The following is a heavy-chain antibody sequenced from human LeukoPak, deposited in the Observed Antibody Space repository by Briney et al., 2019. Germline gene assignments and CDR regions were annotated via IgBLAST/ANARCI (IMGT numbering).Heavy chain of an antibody. J-gene: IGHJ4*02. D-gene: IGHD3-22*01. CDR3: ARDKWMENYDSSGYYDY. CDR2: IWYDGSNK. CDR1: GFIFSSYG. Sequence: RGSLRLSCEASGFIFSSYGMHWVRQAPGKGLEWVSVIWYDGSNKYYADSVKGRFTISRDNSKNTLYLQMNSLRAEDTAVYYCARDKWMENYDSSGYYDYWGQGTLVTVSS. V-gene: IGHV3-33*01.